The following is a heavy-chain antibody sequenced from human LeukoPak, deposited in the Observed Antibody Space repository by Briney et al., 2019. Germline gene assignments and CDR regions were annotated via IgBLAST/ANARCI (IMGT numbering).Heavy chain of an antibody. J-gene: IGHJ4*02. CDR1: GFTVSSNY. V-gene: IGHV3-66*01. CDR3: ARDCGGDCYPGNFDY. CDR2: IYSGGST. Sequence: GGSLRLSCAASGFTVSSNYMSWVRQAPGKGLEWVSVIYSGGSTYYADSVKGRFTISRDNSKNTLYLQMNSLRAEDTAVYYCARDCGGDCYPGNFDYWGQGTLVTVSS. D-gene: IGHD2-21*02.